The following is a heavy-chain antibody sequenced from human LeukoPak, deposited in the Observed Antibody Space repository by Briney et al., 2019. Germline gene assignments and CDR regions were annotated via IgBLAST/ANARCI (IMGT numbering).Heavy chain of an antibody. D-gene: IGHD3-16*02. CDR1: GGSFGGYY. CDR2: INHSGST. Sequence: PSETLSLTCAVYGGSFGGYYWSWIRQPPGKGLEWIGEINHSGSTNYNPSLKSRVTISVDTSKNQFSLKLSSVTAADTAVYYCARGRGTVYDYVWGSYRYTSLFDYWGQGTLVTVSS. V-gene: IGHV4-34*01. CDR3: ARGRGTVYDYVWGSYRYTSLFDY. J-gene: IGHJ4*02.